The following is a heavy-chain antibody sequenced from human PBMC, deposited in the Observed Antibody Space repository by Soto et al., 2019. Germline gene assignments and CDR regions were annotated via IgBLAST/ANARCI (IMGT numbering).Heavy chain of an antibody. CDR1: GFTFSSYG. Sequence: GRSLRLSCVASGFTFSSYGLHWVRQAPGKGLEWVAVISYDGSNKYYADSVKGRFTISRDNSKNTLYLQMNSLRAEDTAVYYCARSVFPWGQGTLVTVSS. J-gene: IGHJ5*02. V-gene: IGHV3-30*03. CDR2: ISYDGSNK. CDR3: ARSVFP.